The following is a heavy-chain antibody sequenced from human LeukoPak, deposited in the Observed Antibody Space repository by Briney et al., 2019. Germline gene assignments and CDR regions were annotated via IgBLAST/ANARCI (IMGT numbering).Heavy chain of an antibody. CDR1: GYSISRGFY. V-gene: IGHV4-38-2*01. D-gene: IGHD3-10*01. CDR3: ARFWFGEFNLDF. J-gene: IGHJ4*02. CDR2: IFHNGNT. Sequence: SETLSLTCSVSGYSISRGFYWGWIRQPPGKGLEWIVSIFHNGNTYYSPSLKSRVTISVDTSKNLFSLKLSSVTAADTVVYYCARFWFGEFNLDFWGQGTLVSVSS.